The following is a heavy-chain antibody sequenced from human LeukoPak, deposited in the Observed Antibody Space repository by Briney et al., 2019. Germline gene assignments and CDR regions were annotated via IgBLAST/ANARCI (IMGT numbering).Heavy chain of an antibody. D-gene: IGHD2-2*01. Sequence: ASVKVSCKASGYTFTGYYMHWVRQAPGQGLEWMGWINPNSGGTNYAQKFQGRVTMTRDTSISTAYMELSRLRSDDTAVYYCARELGYQLPRDAFDIWAKGQWSPSLQ. J-gene: IGHJ3*02. CDR1: GYTFTGYY. V-gene: IGHV1-2*02. CDR2: INPNSGGT. CDR3: ARELGYQLPRDAFDI.